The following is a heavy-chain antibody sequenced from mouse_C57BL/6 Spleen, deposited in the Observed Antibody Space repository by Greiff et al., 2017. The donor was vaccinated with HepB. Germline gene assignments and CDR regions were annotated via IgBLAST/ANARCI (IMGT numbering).Heavy chain of an antibody. D-gene: IGHD2-10*01. CDR3: ARAPLLYYFDY. CDR1: GYAFSSYW. V-gene: IGHV1-80*01. Sequence: QVQLKQSGAELVKPGASVKISCKASGYAFSSYWMNWVKQRPGKGLEWIGQIYPGDGDTNYNGKFKGKATLTADKSSSTAYMQLSSLTSEDSAVYFCARAPLLYYFDYWGQGTTLTVSS. CDR2: IYPGDGDT. J-gene: IGHJ2*01.